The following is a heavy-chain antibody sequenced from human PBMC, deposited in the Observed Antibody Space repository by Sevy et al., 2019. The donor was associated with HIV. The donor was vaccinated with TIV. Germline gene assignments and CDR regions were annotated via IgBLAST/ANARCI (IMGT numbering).Heavy chain of an antibody. V-gene: IGHV3-23*01. CDR2: ISGSGGST. J-gene: IGHJ4*02. Sequence: GGSLRLSCAASGFTFSSYAMSWVRQAPGKGLEWVSAISGSGGSTYYADSVKGRFTISKDISKNTLYLQMNSLRAEDTALYYCALGGYYYDSSGYYTLDYWGQGTRVTVSS. D-gene: IGHD3-22*01. CDR1: GFTFSSYA. CDR3: ALGGYYYDSSGYYTLDY.